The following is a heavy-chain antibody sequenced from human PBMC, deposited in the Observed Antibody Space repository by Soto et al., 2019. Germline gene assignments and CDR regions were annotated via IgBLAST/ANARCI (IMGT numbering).Heavy chain of an antibody. CDR1: GFTFSSYS. CDR2: ISSSSSTI. D-gene: IGHD3-10*01. CDR3: ARCPKRFGELSGGLLDY. V-gene: IGHV3-48*01. J-gene: IGHJ4*02. Sequence: GGSLRLSCAASGFTFSSYSMNWVRQAPGKGLEWVSYISSSSSTIYYADSVKGRFTISRDNSKNSLYLQMNSLRAEDTAVYYCARCPKRFGELSGGLLDYWGQGTLVTVSS.